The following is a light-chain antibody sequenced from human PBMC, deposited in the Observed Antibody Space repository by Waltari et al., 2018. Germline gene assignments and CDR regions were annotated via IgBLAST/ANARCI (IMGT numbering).Light chain of an antibody. Sequence: NFMLTQPHSVSESPGKTVTISCTGSSGSIAINYVQGYPQRPGSAPTTVIYEYNQRPSGVPDRFSGSIDSSSNSASLTISGLKTEDEADYYCQSYDSSNQDVVFGGGTKLTVL. CDR3: QSYDSSNQDVV. V-gene: IGLV6-57*02. J-gene: IGLJ2*01. CDR2: EYN. CDR1: SGSIAINY.